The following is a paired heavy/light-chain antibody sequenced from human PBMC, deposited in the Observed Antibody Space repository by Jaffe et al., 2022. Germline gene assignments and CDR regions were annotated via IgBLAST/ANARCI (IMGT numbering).Light chain of an antibody. Sequence: DVVMTQSPLSLPVTLGQPASISCRSSQSLVYSDGNTYLNWFQQRPGQSPRRLIYKVSNRDSGVPDRFSGSGSGTDFTLKISRVEAEDVGVYYCMQGTHSYTFGQGTKLEIK. CDR1: QSLVYSDGNTY. CDR2: KVS. J-gene: IGKJ2*01. V-gene: IGKV2-30*01. CDR3: MQGTHSYT.
Heavy chain of an antibody. D-gene: IGHD3-22*01. V-gene: IGHV1-46*01. CDR1: GYTFTSYY. Sequence: QVQLVQSGAEVKKPGASVKVSCKASGYTFTSYYMHWVRQAPGQGLEWMGIINPSGGSTSYAQKFQGRVTMTRDTSTSTVYMELSSLRSEDTAVYYCARGEGGTKYYYDSSPTLFDYWGQGTLVTVSS. J-gene: IGHJ4*02. CDR3: ARGEGGTKYYYDSSPTLFDY. CDR2: INPSGGST.